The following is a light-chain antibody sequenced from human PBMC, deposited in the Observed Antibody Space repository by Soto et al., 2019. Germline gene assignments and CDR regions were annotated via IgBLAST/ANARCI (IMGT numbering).Light chain of an antibody. CDR1: QSISNW. CDR3: QQYNSYSRA. J-gene: IGKJ1*01. V-gene: IGKV1-5*01. CDR2: EAS. Sequence: DIQMTQSPSTLSASVGDRATITCRASQSISNWLAWYHQRPGKAPKLLIYEASSLQTGVPSRFSGSGSGTEFTLTINSLQPDDFATYYYQQYNSYSRAFGQGTKVDIK.